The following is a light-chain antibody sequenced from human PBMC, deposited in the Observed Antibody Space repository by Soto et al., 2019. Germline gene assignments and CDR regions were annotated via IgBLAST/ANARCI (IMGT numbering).Light chain of an antibody. Sequence: DIQMTQSPSTLSASVGDRVTITCRASQSIGSWLAWYQQKPGKAPKLLIYKASSLESGVPSRFSGSGSGTEFTLTISSLQPDDFATYYCQQYNTSWYTFGQGTKLEIK. CDR3: QQYNTSWYT. CDR2: KAS. J-gene: IGKJ2*01. V-gene: IGKV1-5*03. CDR1: QSIGSW.